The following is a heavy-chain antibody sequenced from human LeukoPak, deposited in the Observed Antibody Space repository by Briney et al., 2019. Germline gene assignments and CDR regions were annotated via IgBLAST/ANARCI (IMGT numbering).Heavy chain of an antibody. Sequence: PGGSLRLSCAASGFTFRTLAMNWVRQAPGKGLEWVSTISDNGRSTHYADSVKGRFTISRDNSKNTLDLQMNSLKDEDTAIYYCAKDVSPGGGGMDVWGQGTTVTVSS. CDR1: GFTFRTLA. CDR3: AKDVSPGGGGMDV. J-gene: IGHJ6*02. D-gene: IGHD1-26*01. CDR2: ISDNGRST. V-gene: IGHV3-23*01.